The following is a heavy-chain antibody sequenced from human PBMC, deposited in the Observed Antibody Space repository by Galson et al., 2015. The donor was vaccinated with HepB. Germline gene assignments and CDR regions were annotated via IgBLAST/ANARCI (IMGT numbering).Heavy chain of an antibody. CDR2: IKQDGSEK. CDR1: GFTFSSYA. D-gene: IGHD1-26*01. J-gene: IGHJ4*02. CDR3: ARDPGSYYWNY. V-gene: IGHV3-7*03. Sequence: SLRLSCAASGFTFSSYAMSWVRQAPGKGLEWVANIKQDGSEKYYVDSVKGRFTISRDNAKNSLYLQMNSLRAEDTAVYYCARDPGSYYWNYWGQGTLVTVSS.